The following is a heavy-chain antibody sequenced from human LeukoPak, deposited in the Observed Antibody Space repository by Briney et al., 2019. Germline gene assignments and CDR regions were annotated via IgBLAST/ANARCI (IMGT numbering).Heavy chain of an antibody. V-gene: IGHV3-21*01. Sequence: GGSLRLSCAASGFTFSSYSMNWVRQAPGKGLEWVSSISSSSSYIYYADSVKGRFTISGDNAKNSLHLQMNSLRAEDTAVYYCARDRFGGADYYYGMDVWGQGTTVTVSS. CDR1: GFTFSSYS. J-gene: IGHJ6*02. CDR3: ARDRFGGADYYYGMDV. CDR2: ISSSSSYI. D-gene: IGHD3-16*01.